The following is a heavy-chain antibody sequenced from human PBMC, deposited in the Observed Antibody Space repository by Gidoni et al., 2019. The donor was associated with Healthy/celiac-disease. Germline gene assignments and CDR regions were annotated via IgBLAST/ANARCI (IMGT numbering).Heavy chain of an antibody. J-gene: IGHJ4*02. CDR3: AKDVDYDGSGAYYYQFEY. Sequence: EVQLVESGGGLAQPGGSLRLSCTASGFTFGDRDMSWVRQAPGKGLEWVAAISGSGGRAHYTDSVKGRFTISRDNSRKTLYLQMESLRAEDTAVYYCAKDVDYDGSGAYYYQFEYWGQGTLVTVSS. D-gene: IGHD3-22*01. V-gene: IGHV3-23*04. CDR1: GFTFGDRD. CDR2: ISGSGGRA.